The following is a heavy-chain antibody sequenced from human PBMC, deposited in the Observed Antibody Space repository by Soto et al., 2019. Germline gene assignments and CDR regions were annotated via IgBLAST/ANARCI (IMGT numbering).Heavy chain of an antibody. J-gene: IGHJ6*02. Sequence: GESLKISCKGSGYSFTSYWISWVRQMPGKGLEWMGRIDPSDSYTNYSPSFQGHVTISADKSISTAYLQWSSLKASDTAMYYCAGGIALYRLAVSAQGTTVTVSS. V-gene: IGHV5-10-1*01. CDR3: AGGIALYRLAV. CDR2: IDPSDSYT. D-gene: IGHD6-13*01. CDR1: GYSFTSYW.